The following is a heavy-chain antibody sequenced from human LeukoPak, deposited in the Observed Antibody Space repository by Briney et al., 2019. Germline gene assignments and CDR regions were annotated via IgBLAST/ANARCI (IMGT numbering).Heavy chain of an antibody. CDR2: INPSGGST. Sequence: ASVKVSCKASGYTFTSYYMHWVRQAPGQGLEWMGIINPSGGSTSYAQKFQGRVTMTTDTSTSTAYMELRSLRSDDTAVYYCARDNVLRSADAFDIWGQGTMVTVSS. CDR3: ARDNVLRSADAFDI. J-gene: IGHJ3*02. CDR1: GYTFTSYY. V-gene: IGHV1-46*01. D-gene: IGHD3-3*01.